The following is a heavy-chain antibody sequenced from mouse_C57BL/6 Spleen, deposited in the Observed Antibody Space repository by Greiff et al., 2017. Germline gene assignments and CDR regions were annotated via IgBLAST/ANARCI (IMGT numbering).Heavy chain of an antibody. CDR1: GYAFSSSW. V-gene: IGHV1-82*01. CDR2: IYPGDGDT. CDR3: ARGLHGGRYAKDD. D-gene: IGHD1-1*02. J-gene: IGHJ4*01. Sequence: QVQLKQSGPELVKPGASVKISCKASGYAFSSSWMNWVKQRPGKGLEWIGRIYPGDGDTNYNGTFKGKATLTADKSSSTAYLQLSSLTSEDSAVYYDARGLHGGRYAKDDWGQGTSVTVSS.